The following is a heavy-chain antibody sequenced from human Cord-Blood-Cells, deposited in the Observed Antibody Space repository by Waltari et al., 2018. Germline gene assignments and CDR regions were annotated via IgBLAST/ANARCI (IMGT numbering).Heavy chain of an antibody. J-gene: IGHJ6*02. D-gene: IGHD6-13*01. V-gene: IGHV3-30*18. CDR1: GFTFSSYG. CDR3: AKDGGYSSSWYYYYYGMDV. CDR2: ISYDGSNK. Sequence: QVQLVESGGGVVQPGRSLRLSCAASGFTFSSYGMHWVRQAPGTGLEWVAVISYDGSNKYYADSVKGRFTISRDNSKNTLYLQMNSLRAEDTAVYYCAKDGGYSSSWYYYYYGMDVWGQGTTVTVSS.